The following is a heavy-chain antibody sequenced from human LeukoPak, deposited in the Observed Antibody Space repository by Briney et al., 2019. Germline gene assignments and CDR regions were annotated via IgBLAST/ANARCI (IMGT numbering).Heavy chain of an antibody. CDR3: ARRTYCSSTRCLGAFDI. V-gene: IGHV4-30-2*01. J-gene: IGHJ3*02. Sequence: TLSFICTVSGGSISSGGYYWSWIRQPPGKGLEWIGYIYHSGSTYYNPSLKSRVTISVDRSKNQFSLKLSSVTAADTAVYYCARRTYCSSTRCLGAFDIWGQGTMVTVSS. D-gene: IGHD2-2*01. CDR1: GGSISSGGYY. CDR2: IYHSGST.